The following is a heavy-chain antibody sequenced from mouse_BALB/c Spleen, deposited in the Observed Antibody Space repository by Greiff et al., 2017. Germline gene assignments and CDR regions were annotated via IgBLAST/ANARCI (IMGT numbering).Heavy chain of an antibody. J-gene: IGHJ3*01. V-gene: IGHV5-9-4*01. CDR3: AREDYGSSPAWFAY. Sequence: EVNVVESGGGLVKPGGSLKLSCAASGFTFSSYAMSWVRQSPEKRLEWVAEISSGGSYTYYPDTVTGRFTISRDNAKNTLYLEMSSLRSEDTAMYYCAREDYGSSPAWFAYWGQGTLVTGSA. D-gene: IGHD1-1*01. CDR2: ISSGGSYT. CDR1: GFTFSSYA.